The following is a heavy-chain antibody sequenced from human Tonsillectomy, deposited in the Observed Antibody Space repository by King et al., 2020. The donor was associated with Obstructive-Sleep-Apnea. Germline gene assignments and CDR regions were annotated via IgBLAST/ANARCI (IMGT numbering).Heavy chain of an antibody. V-gene: IGHV3-30-3*01. CDR2: ISHDGGTK. J-gene: IGHJ4*02. CDR3: ASSPPRRVGGYDS. Sequence: VQLVESGGGVVQPGRSLRLSCAASGLTFNTYPVHWVRQAPGKGREWVALISHDGGTKFYADSEMGRFTNSRDNSKNTLYLHMNSLRTEDTAVYYCASSPPRRVGGYDSWGQGTLVTVSS. CDR1: GLTFNTYP. D-gene: IGHD3-10*01.